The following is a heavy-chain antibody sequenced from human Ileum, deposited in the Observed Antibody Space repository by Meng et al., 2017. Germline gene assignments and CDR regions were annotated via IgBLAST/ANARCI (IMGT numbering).Heavy chain of an antibody. CDR3: ARDLRYSSGFYGMDV. V-gene: IGHV3-66*02. Sequence: ETLSLTCAVSEFTVSDSYMNWVRQAPGKGLEWVSVIYRGGTTYYADCVKVRFTISRDNSKYTLYLQMNSLRGEDTAVYYCARDLRYSSGFYGMDVWGQGTTVTVSS. CDR1: EFTVSDSY. CDR2: IYRGGTT. J-gene: IGHJ6*02. D-gene: IGHD6-25*01.